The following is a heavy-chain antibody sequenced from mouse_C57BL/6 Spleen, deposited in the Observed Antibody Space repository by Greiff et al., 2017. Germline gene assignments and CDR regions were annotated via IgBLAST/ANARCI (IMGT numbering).Heavy chain of an antibody. CDR1: GYTFTSYW. CDR2: LHPNSGST. Sequence: QVQLQQPGAELVKPGASVKLSCKASGYTFTSYWMPWVKQRPGQGLEWIGMLHPNSGSTNYNEKFKSKATLTVAKSSSTAYKKLSSLTSEDSAVSYCERTVIHAGGSTGYFDYWGQGTTLTVSS. V-gene: IGHV1-64*01. J-gene: IGHJ2*01. D-gene: IGHD1-1*01. CDR3: ERTVIHAGGSTGYFDY.